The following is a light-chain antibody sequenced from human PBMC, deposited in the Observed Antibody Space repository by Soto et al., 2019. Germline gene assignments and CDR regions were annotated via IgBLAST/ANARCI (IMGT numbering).Light chain of an antibody. CDR3: RQYGSSPTYT. Sequence: EIVLTQSPGTLSLSPGERATLSCRASQSVSSSYLAWYQQNPGQAPRLLIYGASSRATGIPDRFSGSGSGTDFTLTISRLEPKDFAVYYYRQYGSSPTYTFGQGTKLEIK. CDR2: GAS. V-gene: IGKV3-20*01. CDR1: QSVSSSY. J-gene: IGKJ2*01.